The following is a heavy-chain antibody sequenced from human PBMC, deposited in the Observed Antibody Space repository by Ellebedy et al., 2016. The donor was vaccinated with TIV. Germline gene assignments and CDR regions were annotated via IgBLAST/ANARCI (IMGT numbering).Heavy chain of an antibody. Sequence: MPSETLSLTCSVAGVSIRDYYWSWIRQPPGQGLEWIGYVYHTGSTNYNPSLRSRVTLAVDTPKNEFSLKSSSVTTADTAIYYCARDGVEDYFDYWGQGLLVTVSS. CDR1: GVSIRDYY. D-gene: IGHD3-10*01. J-gene: IGHJ4*02. CDR3: ARDGVEDYFDY. V-gene: IGHV4-59*01. CDR2: VYHTGST.